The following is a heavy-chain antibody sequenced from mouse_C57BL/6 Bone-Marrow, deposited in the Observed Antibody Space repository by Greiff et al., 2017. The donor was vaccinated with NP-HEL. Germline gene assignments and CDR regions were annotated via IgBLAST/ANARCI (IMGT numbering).Heavy chain of an antibody. CDR2: IWWDDDK. CDR3: ARIGFITTVVAHFDY. V-gene: IGHV8-8*01. CDR1: GFSLSTFGMG. J-gene: IGHJ2*01. Sequence: QVQLKESGPGILQPSQTLSLTCSFSGFSLSTFGMGVGWIRQPSGQGLEWLAHIWWDDDKYYNPALKSRPTISKDTSKNQLFLKIANVDTSDTATYYCARIGFITTVVAHFDYWGQGTTLTVSS. D-gene: IGHD1-1*01.